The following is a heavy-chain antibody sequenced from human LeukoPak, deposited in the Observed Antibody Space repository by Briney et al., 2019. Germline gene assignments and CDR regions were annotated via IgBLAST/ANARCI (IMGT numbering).Heavy chain of an antibody. CDR3: ARVTVGATADYFDY. CDR1: GFTFSTYS. D-gene: IGHD1-26*01. V-gene: IGHV3-48*01. Sequence: PGGSLRLSCAASGFTFSTYSMNWVRQAPGKGLEWLSYISSGSSTIYYADSVKGRFTISRDNARNSLHLQMNGLRAEDTAVYYCARVTVGATADYFDYWGQGTLVTVPS. CDR2: ISSGSSTI. J-gene: IGHJ4*02.